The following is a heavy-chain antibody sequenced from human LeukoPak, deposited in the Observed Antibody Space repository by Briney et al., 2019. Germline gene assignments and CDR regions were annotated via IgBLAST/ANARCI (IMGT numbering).Heavy chain of an antibody. V-gene: IGHV1-2*02. D-gene: IGHD1-1*01. Sequence: ASVKVSCKASGYTCTGYYMHWVRQAPGQGLEWMGWINPNSGGTNYAQKFQGRVTMTRDTSISTAYMELSRLRSDDTAVYYCARENWNAEPSWFDPWGQGTLVTVSS. CDR1: GYTCTGYY. J-gene: IGHJ5*02. CDR3: ARENWNAEPSWFDP. CDR2: INPNSGGT.